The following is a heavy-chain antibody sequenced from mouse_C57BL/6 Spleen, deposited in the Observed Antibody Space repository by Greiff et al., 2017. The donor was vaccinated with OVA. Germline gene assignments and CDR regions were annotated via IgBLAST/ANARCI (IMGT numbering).Heavy chain of an antibody. CDR3: ASEGWFLYYFDY. CDR1: GYTFTSYW. D-gene: IGHD2-3*01. Sequence: QVQLKQPGTELVKPGASVKLSCKASGYTFTSYWMHWVKQRPGQGLEWIGNINPSNGGTNYNEKFKSKATLTVDKSSSTAYMQLSSLTSEDSAVYYCASEGWFLYYFDYWGQGTTLTVSS. J-gene: IGHJ2*01. CDR2: INPSNGGT. V-gene: IGHV1-53*01.